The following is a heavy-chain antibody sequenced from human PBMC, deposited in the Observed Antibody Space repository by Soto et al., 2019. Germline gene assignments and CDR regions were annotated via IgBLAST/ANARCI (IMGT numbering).Heavy chain of an antibody. Sequence: QLQLVQSGAEVKKPGASVKVSCKASGYTFTDYYMHWVRQAPGQGPEWMGWINPGSGGTNFAQKFQGRVTMTRDTSISTAYMEVSSLTSDDTAVYYCARGVGSSWFDPWGQGTLVTVSS. CDR2: INPGSGGT. J-gene: IGHJ5*02. D-gene: IGHD6-25*01. V-gene: IGHV1-2*02. CDR1: GYTFTDYY. CDR3: ARGVGSSWFDP.